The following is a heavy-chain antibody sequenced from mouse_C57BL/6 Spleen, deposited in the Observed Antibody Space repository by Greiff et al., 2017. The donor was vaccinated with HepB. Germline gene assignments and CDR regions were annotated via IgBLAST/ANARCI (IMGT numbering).Heavy chain of an antibody. CDR2: INPSTGGT. CDR3: ARPVVPYYFDY. V-gene: IGHV1-42*01. J-gene: IGHJ2*01. CDR1: GYSFTGYY. D-gene: IGHD1-1*01. Sequence: VQLQQSGPELVKPGASVKISCKASGYSFTGYYMNWVKQSPEKSLEWIGEINPSTGGTTYNQKFKAKATLTVDKSSSTAYMQLKSLTSEDSAVYYCARPVVPYYFDYWGQGTTLTVSS.